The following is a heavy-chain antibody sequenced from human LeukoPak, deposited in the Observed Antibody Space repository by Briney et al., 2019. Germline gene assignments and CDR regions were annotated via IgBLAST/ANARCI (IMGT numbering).Heavy chain of an antibody. V-gene: IGHV4-59*01. CDR2: IYYSGST. CDR3: ARVSSWDWFDP. Sequence: SETLSLTCTVSGGSISSYYWSWIRQPPGKGLEWIGYIYYSGSTNYNPSLKSRVTISVDTSKNQFSLKLSSVTAAVTAVYYCARVSSWDWFDPWGQGTLVTVSS. J-gene: IGHJ5*02. CDR1: GGSISSYY. D-gene: IGHD1-26*01.